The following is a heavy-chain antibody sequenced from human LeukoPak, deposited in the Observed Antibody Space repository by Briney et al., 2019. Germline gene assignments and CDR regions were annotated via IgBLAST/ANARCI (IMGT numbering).Heavy chain of an antibody. Sequence: GGSLRLSCAASGFTFSSYVMSWVRQTPGKGLEWVSYISSSSSAINYADSVRGRFTISRDNAKNSLYLQMNSLRPEDTAVYYCARGGAARPDYWGQGTLVTVSS. V-gene: IGHV3-48*01. CDR2: ISSSSSAI. D-gene: IGHD6-6*01. CDR1: GFTFSSYV. CDR3: ARGGAARPDY. J-gene: IGHJ4*02.